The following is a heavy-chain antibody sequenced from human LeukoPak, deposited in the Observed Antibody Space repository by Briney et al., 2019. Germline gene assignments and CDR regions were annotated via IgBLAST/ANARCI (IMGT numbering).Heavy chain of an antibody. Sequence: GASVKVSCMASDYTFSSYGVIWVRQAPGQGLEWMGYISANNGNTNYAPNLQGRVTMTTATSTSTAYMELRSLRSDDTAVYYCARCLYGDYREVGYYYYYYMDVWGKGTTVTVSS. CDR1: DYTFSSYG. CDR2: ISANNGNT. V-gene: IGHV1-18*01. J-gene: IGHJ6*03. CDR3: ARCLYGDYREVGYYYYYYMDV. D-gene: IGHD4-17*01.